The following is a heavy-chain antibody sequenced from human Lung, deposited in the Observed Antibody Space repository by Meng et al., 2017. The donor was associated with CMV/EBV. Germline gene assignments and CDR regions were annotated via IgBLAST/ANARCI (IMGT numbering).Heavy chain of an antibody. CDR1: GYIFSVFY. Sequence: VRRVQSGAEVKRRGDSVKIACPAAGYIFSVFYLNWVRQAPGHGLEWLGRVNPISDATHLAQTFEGRITVTRGATINTAFMELTRLRPDDTAVYYCAKSSDNGWSSWGPGTLVTVS. CDR2: VNPISDAT. V-gene: IGHV1-2*06. D-gene: IGHD6-19*01. J-gene: IGHJ4*01. CDR3: AKSSDNGWSS.